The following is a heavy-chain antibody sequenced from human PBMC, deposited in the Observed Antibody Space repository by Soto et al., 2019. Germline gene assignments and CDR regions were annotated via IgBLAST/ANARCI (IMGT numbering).Heavy chain of an antibody. CDR3: ARDGARGFGVVDY. CDR2: ISRSHSDI. V-gene: IGHV3-21*05. J-gene: IGHJ4*02. D-gene: IGHD3-3*01. Sequence: GGSLRLSCSASGFSISNFGMFWVRQAPGRGLEWISFISRSHSDIYYADSVKGRFTISRDNAKNSLYLQMNSLRAEDTAVYYCARDGARGFGVVDYWGQGTLVTVSS. CDR1: GFSISNFG.